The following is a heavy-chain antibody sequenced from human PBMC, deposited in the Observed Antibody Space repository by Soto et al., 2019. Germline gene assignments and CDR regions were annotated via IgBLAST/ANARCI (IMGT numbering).Heavy chain of an antibody. CDR1: GYAFTTYG. J-gene: IGHJ4*02. CDR2: ISAHNGNT. Sequence: QVHLVQSGAEVKKPGASVKVSCKGSGYAFTTYGITWVRQAPGQGLAWMGWISAHNGNTNYAQKLQGRVTVTRDTSTSTAFMELRSLRSDDTAVYYCARGRSGDYWGQGALVTVSS. CDR3: ARGRSGDY. V-gene: IGHV1-18*01.